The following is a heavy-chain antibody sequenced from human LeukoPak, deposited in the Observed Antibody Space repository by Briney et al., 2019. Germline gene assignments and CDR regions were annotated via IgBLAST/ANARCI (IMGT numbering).Heavy chain of an antibody. CDR2: ISGRGDST. CDR1: GFTFSTYA. J-gene: IGHJ6*02. V-gene: IGHV3-23*01. CDR3: ARGDYYAMDV. Sequence: PGGSLRLSCAASGFTFSTYAMSWVRQAPGKGLEWVSGISGRGDSTYYADSVKGRFTISRDNAKNTLYMQMNSLRAEDTAVYYCARGDYYAMDVWGQGTTVIVSS.